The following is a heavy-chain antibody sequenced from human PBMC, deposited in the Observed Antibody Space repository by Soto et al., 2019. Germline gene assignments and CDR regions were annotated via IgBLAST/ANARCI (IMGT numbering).Heavy chain of an antibody. Sequence: GGSLRLSCAASGFTFSSYWMHWVRQVPGKGLLWVSRIDEYGSTINYADSVKGRFTISRDNARNTLYLEMNSLRAEDTALYYRTRDIGGKGAYWGPGTLVTVSS. V-gene: IGHV3-74*01. CDR3: TRDIGGKGAY. D-gene: IGHD3-10*01. CDR1: GFTFSSYW. CDR2: IDEYGSTI. J-gene: IGHJ4*02.